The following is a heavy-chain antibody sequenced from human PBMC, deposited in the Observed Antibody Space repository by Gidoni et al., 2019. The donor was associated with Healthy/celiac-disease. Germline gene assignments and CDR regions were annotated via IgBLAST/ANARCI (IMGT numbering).Heavy chain of an antibody. CDR1: GFTFSCYA. D-gene: IGHD6-13*01. V-gene: IGHV3-23*01. J-gene: IGHJ6*02. CDR2: ISGSGGST. CDR3: AKDSSSWYQYYYYYYGMDV. Sequence: EVQLLESGVGLVQPGGSLRLSCAASGFTFSCYAMSWVRQAPGKGLEWVSAISGSGGSTYYADSVKGRFTISRDNSKNTLYLQMNSLRAEDTAVYYCAKDSSSWYQYYYYYYGMDVWGQGTTVTVSS.